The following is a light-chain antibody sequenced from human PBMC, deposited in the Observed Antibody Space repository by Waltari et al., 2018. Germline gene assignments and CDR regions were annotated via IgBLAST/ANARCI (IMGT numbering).Light chain of an antibody. V-gene: IGKV3-20*01. J-gene: IGKJ1*01. CDR2: DAS. Sequence: EFVLTQSPGSLTLSPGARATLSGRASLSVGRSLAWYQQKPGQAPRLHIYDASKRATCIPERVSGSGSGTEFRLNIGRLEPEDFAVYYCQMDVRLPVTFGQGTKVEIK. CDR3: QMDVRLPVT. CDR1: LSVGRS.